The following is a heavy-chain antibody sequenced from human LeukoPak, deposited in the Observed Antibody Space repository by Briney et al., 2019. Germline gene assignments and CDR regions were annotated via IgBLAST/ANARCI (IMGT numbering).Heavy chain of an antibody. Sequence: GGSLRLSCAASGFTFSDYYMSWIRQAPGKGLEWVSYISSSGSTIYYADSVKGRFTISRDNAKNSLYLQMNSLRAEDTAVYYCAGGKATMIVVAYFDYWGQGTLVTVSS. CDR3: AGGKATMIVVAYFDY. CDR1: GFTFSDYY. D-gene: IGHD3-22*01. CDR2: ISSSGSTI. V-gene: IGHV3-11*04. J-gene: IGHJ4*02.